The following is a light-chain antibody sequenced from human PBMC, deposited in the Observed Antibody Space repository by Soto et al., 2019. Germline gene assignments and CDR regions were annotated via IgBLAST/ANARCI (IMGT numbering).Light chain of an antibody. Sequence: DLQMTQSPSTLSASVGDRVTITCRASQSISSWLAWYQQKPGKAPKLLIYKASSLESGVPSRFSGSGSGTEFTLTISSLQPDDFATYFCQQYNSYSPYTFGQGTKLEIQ. CDR2: KAS. J-gene: IGKJ2*01. CDR3: QQYNSYSPYT. CDR1: QSISSW. V-gene: IGKV1-5*03.